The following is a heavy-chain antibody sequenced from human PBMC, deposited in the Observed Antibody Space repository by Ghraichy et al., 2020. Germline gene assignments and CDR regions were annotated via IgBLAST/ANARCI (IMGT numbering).Heavy chain of an antibody. V-gene: IGHV4-39*01. D-gene: IGHD6-13*01. CDR2: IYYSGST. J-gene: IGHJ4*02. CDR1: GGSISSSSYY. Sequence: SETLSLTCTVSGGSISSSSYYWGWIRQPPGKGLEWIGSIYYSGSTYYNPSLKSRVTISVDTSKNQFSLKLSSVTAADTAVYYCARSRSRTGIAAAGTIFSYWGQGTLVTVSS. CDR3: ARSRSRTGIAAAGTIFSY.